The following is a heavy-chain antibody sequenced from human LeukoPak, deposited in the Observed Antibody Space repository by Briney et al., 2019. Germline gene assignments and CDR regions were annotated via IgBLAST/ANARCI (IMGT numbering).Heavy chain of an antibody. CDR1: GIXFSAYT. D-gene: IGHD3-22*01. J-gene: IGHJ4*02. Sequence: GGSLRLSCAASGIXFSAYTMNWVRQAPGKGLEWVSSISGSGSYIFYADSVKGRFTISRDNAKNSLYLQMNSLRAEDTAVYYCASDRSLIASLYYFDNWGQGTLVTVSS. V-gene: IGHV3-21*01. CDR2: ISGSGSYI. CDR3: ASDRSLIASLYYFDN.